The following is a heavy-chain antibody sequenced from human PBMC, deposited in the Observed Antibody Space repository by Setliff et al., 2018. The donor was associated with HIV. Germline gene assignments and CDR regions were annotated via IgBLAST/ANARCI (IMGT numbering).Heavy chain of an antibody. D-gene: IGHD3-10*01. CDR3: ARGLSFYYPGGFDY. CDR1: GGSISSYY. Sequence: ETLSLTCTVSGGSISSYYWSWIRQPPGKGLEWIGYSYTSGSTNYNPSLKSRVTISVDTSKNQFSLKLSSVTAADTAVYYCARGLSFYYPGGFDYWGQGTLVTVSS. V-gene: IGHV4-4*09. J-gene: IGHJ4*02. CDR2: SYTSGST.